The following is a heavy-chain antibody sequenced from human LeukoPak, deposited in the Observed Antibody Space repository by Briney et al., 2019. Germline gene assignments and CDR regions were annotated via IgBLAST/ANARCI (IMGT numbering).Heavy chain of an antibody. CDR2: TNEGGSST. Sequence: GGSLRLSCAVSGFSFSTYWMHWVRQAPGKGLVWVSRTNEGGSSTSYADSVKGRFTISRDNAKNTLYLQMNSLRPEDTAVYYCANDCSGGSCYPQTLPFDYWGQGTLVTVSS. V-gene: IGHV3-74*01. D-gene: IGHD2-15*01. CDR3: ANDCSGGSCYPQTLPFDY. J-gene: IGHJ4*02. CDR1: GFSFSTYW.